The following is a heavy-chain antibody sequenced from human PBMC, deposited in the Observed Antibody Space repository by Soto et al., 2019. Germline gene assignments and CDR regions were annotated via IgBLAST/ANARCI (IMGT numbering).Heavy chain of an antibody. CDR1: GGSISSSSYY. V-gene: IGHV4-39*01. CDR3: ARLDSGTTRYHYGMDV. D-gene: IGHD3-10*01. CDR2: IYYSGST. J-gene: IGHJ6*02. Sequence: PSETLSLTCTVSGGSISSSSYYWGWIRQPPGKGLEWIGSIYYSGSTYYNPSLKSRVTISVDTSKNQFSLKLSSVTAADTAVYYCARLDSGTTRYHYGMDVWGQGTTVTVSS.